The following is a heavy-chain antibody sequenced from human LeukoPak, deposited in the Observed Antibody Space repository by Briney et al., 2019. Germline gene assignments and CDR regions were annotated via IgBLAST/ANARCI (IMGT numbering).Heavy chain of an antibody. CDR3: ANVDRYCSGGSCLVPDAFDF. Sequence: SETLSLTCTVSDGSISSGAYYWTWIRQPPGKGLEWIGYIYHTGSTYYNPSLKSRVTISVDMSKNQFSLKLSSVTAADTAKYYCANVDRYCSGGSCLVPDAFDFWGQGTVVTVSS. CDR1: DGSISSGAYY. D-gene: IGHD2-15*01. J-gene: IGHJ3*01. CDR2: IYHTGST. V-gene: IGHV4-30-2*01.